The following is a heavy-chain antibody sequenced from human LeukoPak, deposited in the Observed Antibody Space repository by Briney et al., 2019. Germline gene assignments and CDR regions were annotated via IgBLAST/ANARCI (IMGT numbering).Heavy chain of an antibody. J-gene: IGHJ4*02. CDR3: AKDLDY. CDR1: GFTFSSYG. CDR2: IRYDGSNK. Sequence: GGSLRLSCAAAGFTFSSYGMHWVRQAPGKGLEWVAFIRYDGSNKYYAGSVKGRFTISRDNSKNTLYLQMNSLRAEDTAVYYCAKDLDYWGQGTLVTVSS. V-gene: IGHV3-30*02.